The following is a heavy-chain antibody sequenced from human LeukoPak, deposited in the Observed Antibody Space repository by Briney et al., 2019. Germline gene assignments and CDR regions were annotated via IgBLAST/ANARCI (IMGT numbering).Heavy chain of an antibody. D-gene: IGHD3-16*02. CDR3: ARVWHDYVWGSYRPTTEYYFDY. CDR1: GYTFTGYY. J-gene: IGHJ4*02. CDR2: INPNSGGT. V-gene: IGHV1-2*02. Sequence: ASVKVSCKASGYTFTGYYMHWVRQAPGQGLEWMGWINPNSGGTNYAQKFMGSATMTRETSISTAYMELSRLRSDDTAVYYCARVWHDYVWGSYRPTTEYYFDYWGQGTLVTVSS.